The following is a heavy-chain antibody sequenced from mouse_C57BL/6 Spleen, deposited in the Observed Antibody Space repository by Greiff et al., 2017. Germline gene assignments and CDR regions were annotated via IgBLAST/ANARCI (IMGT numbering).Heavy chain of an antibody. CDR3: ARQSNYVYFDY. Sequence: EVKLVESGGGLVKPGGSLKLSCAASGFTFSSYTMSWVRQTPEKRLEWVATISGGGGNTYYPDSVKGRFTISRDNAKNTLYLQMSSLRSEDTALYYCARQSNYVYFDYWGQGTTLTVSS. CDR2: ISGGGGNT. V-gene: IGHV5-9*01. CDR1: GFTFSSYT. D-gene: IGHD2-5*01. J-gene: IGHJ2*01.